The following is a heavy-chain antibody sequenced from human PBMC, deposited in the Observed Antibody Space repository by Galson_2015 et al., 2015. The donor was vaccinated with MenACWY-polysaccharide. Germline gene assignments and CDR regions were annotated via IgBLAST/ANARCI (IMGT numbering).Heavy chain of an antibody. D-gene: IGHD6-13*01. CDR3: AADGSIAAAGSGIRAFDY. Sequence: SVKVSCKASGFTFTSSAVQWVRQARGQRLEWIGWIVVGSGNTNYAQKFQERVTITRDMSTSTAYMELSSLRSEDTAVYYCAADGSIAAAGSGIRAFDYWGQGTLVTVSS. CDR1: GFTFTSSA. CDR2: IVVGSGNT. V-gene: IGHV1-58*01. J-gene: IGHJ4*02.